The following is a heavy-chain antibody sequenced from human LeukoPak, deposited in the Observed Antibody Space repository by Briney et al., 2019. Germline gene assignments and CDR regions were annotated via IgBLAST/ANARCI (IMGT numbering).Heavy chain of an antibody. J-gene: IGHJ4*02. CDR1: GGSISGYY. CDR2: IYYSGST. V-gene: IGHV4-59*08. Sequence: PSETLSLTCTVSGGSISGYYWSWIRQPPGKGLEWIGDIYYSGSTNYNPSLKSRVTISVDTSKNQFSLKLSSVTAADTAVYYCARPGAMVDYWGQGTLVTVSS. D-gene: IGHD1-26*01. CDR3: ARPGAMVDY.